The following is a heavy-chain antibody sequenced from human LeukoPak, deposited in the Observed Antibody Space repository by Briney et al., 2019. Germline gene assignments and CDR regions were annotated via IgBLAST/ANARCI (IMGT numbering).Heavy chain of an antibody. CDR3: ARDSTVVTPYYYYYGMDV. CDR2: INPNSGGT. CDR1: GYTFTGYY. D-gene: IGHD4-23*01. Sequence: ASVKVSCTASGYTFTGYYMHWVRQAPGQGLEWMGRINPNSGGTNYAQKFQGRVTMTRDTSISTAYMELSRLRSDDTAVYYCARDSTVVTPYYYYYGMDVWGQGTTVTVSS. V-gene: IGHV1-2*06. J-gene: IGHJ6*02.